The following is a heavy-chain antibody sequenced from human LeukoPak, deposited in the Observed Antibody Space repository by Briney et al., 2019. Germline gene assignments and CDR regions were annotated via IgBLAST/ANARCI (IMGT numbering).Heavy chain of an antibody. V-gene: IGHV3-30*02. CDR2: IRYDGSNK. J-gene: IGHJ5*02. D-gene: IGHD6-19*01. CDR1: GFTFSSYG. CDR3: ANGSQWLVLCWFNP. Sequence: PGGSLRLSCAASGFTFSSYGMHWVRQAPGKGLEWVAFIRYDGSNKYYADSVKGRFTISRDNSKNTLYLQMNSLRAEDTAVYYCANGSQWLVLCWFNPWGQGTLVTVSS.